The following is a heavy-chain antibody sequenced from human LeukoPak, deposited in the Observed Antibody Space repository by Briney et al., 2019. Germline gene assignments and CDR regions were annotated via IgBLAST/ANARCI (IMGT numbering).Heavy chain of an antibody. CDR1: GGSISSGGYY. Sequence: SETLSLTCTVSGGSISSGGYYWSWIRQPPGKGLEWIGYIYHSGSTYYNPSLKSRVTISVDRSKNQFSLKLSSVTAADTAVYYCARAILNWNGGHDAFDIWGQGTMVTVSS. V-gene: IGHV4-30-2*01. CDR2: IYHSGST. D-gene: IGHD1-1*01. J-gene: IGHJ3*02. CDR3: ARAILNWNGGHDAFDI.